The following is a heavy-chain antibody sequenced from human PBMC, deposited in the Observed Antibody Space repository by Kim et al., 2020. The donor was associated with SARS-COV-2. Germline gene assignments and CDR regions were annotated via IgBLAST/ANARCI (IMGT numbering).Heavy chain of an antibody. V-gene: IGHV3-30*04. CDR3: ARDGSYYGDLYYFDY. CDR2: ISYDGSNK. CDR1: GFTFSSYA. J-gene: IGHJ4*02. Sequence: GGSLRLSCAASGFTFSSYAMHWVRQAPGKGLEWVAVISYDGSNKYYADSVKGRFTISRDNSKNTLYLQMNSLRAEDTAVYYCARDGSYYGDLYYFDYWGQGTLVTVSS. D-gene: IGHD4-17*01.